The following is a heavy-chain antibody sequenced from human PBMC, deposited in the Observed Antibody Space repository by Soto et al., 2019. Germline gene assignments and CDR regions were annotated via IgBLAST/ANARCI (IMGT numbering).Heavy chain of an antibody. CDR1: ADSISTYY. V-gene: IGHV4-59*01. D-gene: IGHD1-26*01. CDR3: ARVPSGSYSQIDY. J-gene: IGHJ4*02. CDR2: IFYTGST. Sequence: PSETLSLTCTVSADSISTYYWHWIRQPPGKPLEWIGDIFYTGSTNYNPSLKGRVTIFVDTSKNQFSLKLNSVTAADTAMYYCARVPSGSYSQIDYWAQGTLVTVSS.